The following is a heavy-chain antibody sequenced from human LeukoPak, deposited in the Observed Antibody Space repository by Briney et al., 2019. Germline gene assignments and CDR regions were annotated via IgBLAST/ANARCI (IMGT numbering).Heavy chain of an antibody. V-gene: IGHV5-51*01. CDR3: ARPCRGDGCDGAFDI. D-gene: IGHD2-15*01. Sequence: GESLKISCEGSGYSFTTYWIGWVRQMPGKGLEWMGIIYPGDSDTRYSPSFQGQVTISADRSITTAYLQWSSLKASDTAMYYCARPCRGDGCDGAFDIWGQGTMVTVSS. CDR2: IYPGDSDT. CDR1: GYSFTTYW. J-gene: IGHJ3*02.